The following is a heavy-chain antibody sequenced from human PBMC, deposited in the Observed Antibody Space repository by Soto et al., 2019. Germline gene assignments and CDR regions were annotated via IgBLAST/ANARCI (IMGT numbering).Heavy chain of an antibody. J-gene: IGHJ6*02. D-gene: IGHD3-22*01. CDR1: GYTFTSYG. CDR3: ARDLGYYYDSSGYYPWTSYYYSYGMEV. Sequence: ASVKVSCKASGYTFTSYGISWVRQAPGQGLEWMGWISAYNGNTNYAQKLQGRVTMTTDTSTSTAYMELRSLRSDDTAVYYCARDLGYYYDSSGYYPWTSYYYSYGMEVWGQGTTVTVSS. CDR2: ISAYNGNT. V-gene: IGHV1-18*01.